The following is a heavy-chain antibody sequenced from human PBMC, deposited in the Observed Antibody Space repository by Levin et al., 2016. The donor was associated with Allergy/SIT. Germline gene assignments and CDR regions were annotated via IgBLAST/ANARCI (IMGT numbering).Heavy chain of an antibody. CDR3: AKSVVVVPAALRSDGFDI. J-gene: IGHJ3*02. D-gene: IGHD2-2*02. CDR2: ISGTGAST. CDR1: GFTFESYD. V-gene: IGHV3-23*01. Sequence: GESLKISCTASGFTFESYDMNWVRQAPGKGLEWVSSISGTGASTYYSDSVKGRFTISRDNSKNTLYLEMNSLRVEDTAIYYCAKSVVVVPAALRSDGFDIWGQGTTVTVSS.